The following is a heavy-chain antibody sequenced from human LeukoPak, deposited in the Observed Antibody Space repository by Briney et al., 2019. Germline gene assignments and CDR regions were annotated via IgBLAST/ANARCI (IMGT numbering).Heavy chain of an antibody. V-gene: IGHV4-31*03. D-gene: IGHD2-21*02. CDR3: ARGGVTVVTIFDY. J-gene: IGHJ4*02. CDR2: IYYSGST. Sequence: PPQTLSLTCTVSGGSISSGGYYWSWIRQHPGKGLEWIGYIYYSGSTYYNPSLKSRVTISVDTSKDQFSLKLSSVTAADTAVYYCARGGVTVVTIFDYWGQGTLVTVSS. CDR1: GGSISSGGYY.